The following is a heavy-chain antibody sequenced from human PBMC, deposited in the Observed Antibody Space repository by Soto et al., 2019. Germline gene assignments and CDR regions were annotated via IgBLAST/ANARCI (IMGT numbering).Heavy chain of an antibody. CDR3: AKDWASYCGGDCYSCYFDY. D-gene: IGHD2-21*02. Sequence: HPGGSLRLSCAASGFTFSSYWMHWVRQAPGKGLVWVSRINSDGRSTSYADSVKGRFTIFRDNAKNTLYLQMNSLRAEDTAVYYCAKDWASYCGGDCYSCYFDYWGQGT. V-gene: IGHV3-74*01. CDR2: INSDGRST. CDR1: GFTFSSYW. J-gene: IGHJ4*02.